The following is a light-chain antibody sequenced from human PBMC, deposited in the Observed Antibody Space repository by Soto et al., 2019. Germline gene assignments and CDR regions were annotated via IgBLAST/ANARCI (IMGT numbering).Light chain of an antibody. J-gene: IGLJ1*01. CDR3: SSYTDSSNYV. CDR1: SSDLAMYNY. Sequence: QSALTELASGFGFAGQRITNTCSGSSSDLAMYNYVSWYQQRPGKAPKRMIYQVTNRPSGVSNRFSGSRSGNTASLTISGLQAEDEADYSCSSYTDSSNYVFGTGTKVTVL. CDR2: QVT. V-gene: IGLV2-14*01.